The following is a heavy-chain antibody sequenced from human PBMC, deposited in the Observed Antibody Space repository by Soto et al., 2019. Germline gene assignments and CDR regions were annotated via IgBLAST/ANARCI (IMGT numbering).Heavy chain of an antibody. CDR2: IYYSGST. Sequence: SGTLYLTCTVSGGSMSIYEVGGIRQQPGKGLEWIGYIYYSGSTYYNPSLKSRVTISVDTSKNQFSLKLSSVTAADTAVYYCARKRVTTRSWNFDYWGQGTLVTVSS. J-gene: IGHJ4*02. D-gene: IGHD4-17*01. V-gene: IGHV4-59*12. CDR1: GGSMSIYE. CDR3: ARKRVTTRSWNFDY.